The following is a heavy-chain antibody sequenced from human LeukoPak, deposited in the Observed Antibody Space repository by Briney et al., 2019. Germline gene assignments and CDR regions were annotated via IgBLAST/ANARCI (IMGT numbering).Heavy chain of an antibody. V-gene: IGHV1-69*13. CDR2: IIPIFGTA. J-gene: IGHJ5*02. CDR3: ARGHSSSWYLMRDNWFDP. CDR1: GGTFSSYA. Sequence: SVKVSCKASGGTFSSYAISWVRQAPGQGLEWMGGIIPIFGTANYAQKFQGRVTITADESKSTAYMELSSLRSEDTAVYYCARGHSSSWYLMRDNWFDPWGQGTLVTVSS. D-gene: IGHD6-13*01.